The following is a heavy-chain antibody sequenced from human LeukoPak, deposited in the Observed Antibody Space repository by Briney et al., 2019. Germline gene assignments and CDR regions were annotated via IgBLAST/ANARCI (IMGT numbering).Heavy chain of an antibody. V-gene: IGHV3-48*01. J-gene: IGHJ1*01. CDR2: ITPRNTTT. CDR1: GFTFGSYS. Sequence: PGGSLRLSCTASGFTFGSYSMNWLRQAPGKGLEWISKITPRNTTTYYADSVKGRFTISRDNAKNSLYLQMNSLRAEDTAVYYCARAGSGTYYIPHFQQWGQGTLVTVSS. CDR3: ARAGSGTYYIPHFQQ. D-gene: IGHD3-10*01.